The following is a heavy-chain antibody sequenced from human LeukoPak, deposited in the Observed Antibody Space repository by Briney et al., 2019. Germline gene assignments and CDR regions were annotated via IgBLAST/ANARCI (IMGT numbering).Heavy chain of an antibody. CDR1: GFTFSSHD. D-gene: IGHD6-19*01. Sequence: GGSLRLSCAASGFTFSSHDMSWVRQAPGKGLEWVSSISGGGRATYYADSVKGRFTISRDNSKNTLNLQMNSLRAEDTAVYYCAKASDWDSYWGQGTLVTVSS. CDR3: AKASDWDSY. V-gene: IGHV3-23*01. J-gene: IGHJ4*02. CDR2: ISGGGRAT.